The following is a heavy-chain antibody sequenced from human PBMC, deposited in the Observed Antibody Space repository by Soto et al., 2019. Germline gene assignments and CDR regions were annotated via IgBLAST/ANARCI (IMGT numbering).Heavy chain of an antibody. CDR2: VLLILGTT. Sequence: QVHLVQSGAEVKKPGSSVKVSCKDSGGSFTSNAISWVRQAPDQGLEWMGTVLLILGTTNYAQKFKVRVTMTADETTSTAYMELTSLRSEDTAVYYCARDRALIGFDHWGQGSLVTVSS. D-gene: IGHD3-16*01. CDR1: GGSFTSNA. CDR3: ARDRALIGFDH. V-gene: IGHV1-69*18. J-gene: IGHJ4*02.